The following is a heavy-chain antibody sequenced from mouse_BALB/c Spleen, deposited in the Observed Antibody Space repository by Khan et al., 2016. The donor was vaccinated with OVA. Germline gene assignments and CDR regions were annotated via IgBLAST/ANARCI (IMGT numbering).Heavy chain of an antibody. D-gene: IGHD4-1*01. V-gene: IGHV5-6*01. Sequence: EVQLVESGGDLVKPGGSLKISCEASGFTFSSYSMSWVRQTPDKRLEWVASISSGGGYTYYPDSVTGRFTFTTDNAKNTLYLQISDLTSEDTAMYYGADHLTGSFAYGGQGTLVTGAA. CDR1: GFTFSSYS. CDR2: ISSGGGYT. J-gene: IGHJ3*01. CDR3: ADHLTGSFAY.